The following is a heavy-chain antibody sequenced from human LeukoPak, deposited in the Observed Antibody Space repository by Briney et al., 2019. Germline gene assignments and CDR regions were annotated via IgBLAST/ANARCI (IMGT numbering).Heavy chain of an antibody. CDR3: AKVQDYDFWSGYYGNSYYFDY. D-gene: IGHD3-3*01. V-gene: IGHV3-23*01. J-gene: IGHJ4*01. CDR2: ISGSGGST. Sequence: GGSLRLSCAASGLTFSSYAMSWVRQAPGKGLEWVSAISGSGGSTYYADSVKGRFTISRDNSKNTLYLQMNSLRAEDTAVYYCAKVQDYDFWSGYYGNSYYFDYWGHGTLVTVSS. CDR1: GLTFSSYA.